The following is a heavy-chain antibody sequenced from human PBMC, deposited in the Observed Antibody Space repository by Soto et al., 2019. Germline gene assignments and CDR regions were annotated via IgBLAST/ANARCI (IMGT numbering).Heavy chain of an antibody. Sequence: QVQLVQSGAEVKRPGTSMKVSCKASGYIFTSYYIHCVRQVPGQGLEWMGWINPNTGGTNYAQRFEGRVTMTRDTSISTAYIELSRLTSDDTAIYFCARVRHRREFDPWGQGTLVTVSS. CDR2: INPNTGGT. J-gene: IGHJ5*02. CDR3: ARVRHRREFDP. V-gene: IGHV1-2*02. D-gene: IGHD2-21*01. CDR1: GYIFTSYY.